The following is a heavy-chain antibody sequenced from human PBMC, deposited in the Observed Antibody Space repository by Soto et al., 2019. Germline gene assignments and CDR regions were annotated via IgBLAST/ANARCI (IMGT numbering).Heavy chain of an antibody. V-gene: IGHV1-46*01. CDR1: GYTFTSYY. CDR3: ARGAGYSYGYGLDAFDI. Sequence: ASVKVSCKASGYTFTSYYMHWVRQAPGQGLEWMGIINPSGGSTSYAQKFQGRVTMTRDTSTSTVYMELSSLRSEDTAVYYCARGAGYSYGYGLDAFDIWGQGTMVTVSS. D-gene: IGHD5-18*01. J-gene: IGHJ3*02. CDR2: INPSGGST.